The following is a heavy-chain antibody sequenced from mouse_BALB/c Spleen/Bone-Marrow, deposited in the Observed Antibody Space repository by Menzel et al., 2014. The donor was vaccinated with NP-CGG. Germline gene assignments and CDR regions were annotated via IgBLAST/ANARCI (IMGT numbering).Heavy chain of an antibody. Sequence: EVKLVESGPELVKPGASMKISCKTSGYPFTGHTMNWVKQSHGKNLEWIGLINPYNGGTSYNQKFKGKATLTVDKSSSTAYMELLSLTSEDSAVYFCAYGNFDYWGQGTTLTVSS. J-gene: IGHJ2*01. CDR3: AYGNFDY. CDR1: GYPFTGHT. CDR2: INPYNGGT. D-gene: IGHD2-1*01. V-gene: IGHV1-26*01.